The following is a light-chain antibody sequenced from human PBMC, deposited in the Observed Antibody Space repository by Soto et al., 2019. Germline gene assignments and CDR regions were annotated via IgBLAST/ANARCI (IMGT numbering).Light chain of an antibody. CDR1: QSISSL. J-gene: IGKJ1*01. V-gene: IGKV1-5*01. Sequence: DIQMTQSPSTLSASVGDRVSIACRASQSISSLLAWYQQKPGKAPKLLIYDASSLESGVPSRFSGSGSGTEFTLSINSLQPQDFATYYCQQYHRYSWTFGQGTKVEIK. CDR3: QQYHRYSWT. CDR2: DAS.